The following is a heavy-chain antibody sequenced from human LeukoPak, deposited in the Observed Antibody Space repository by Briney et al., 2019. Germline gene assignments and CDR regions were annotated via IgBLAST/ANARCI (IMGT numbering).Heavy chain of an antibody. Sequence: KPSETLSLTCTVSGGSISSGDYYWSWIRQPPGKGLEWIGEINHSGSTNYNPSLKSRVTISVDTSKNQFSLKLSSVTAADTAVYYCARGVHWLDRSAFDIWGQGTMVTVSS. CDR1: GGSISSGDYY. D-gene: IGHD3-9*01. V-gene: IGHV4-39*07. CDR2: INHSGST. J-gene: IGHJ3*02. CDR3: ARGVHWLDRSAFDI.